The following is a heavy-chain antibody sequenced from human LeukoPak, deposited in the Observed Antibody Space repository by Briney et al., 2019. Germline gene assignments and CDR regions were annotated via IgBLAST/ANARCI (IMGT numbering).Heavy chain of an antibody. J-gene: IGHJ1*01. D-gene: IGHD3-10*01. V-gene: IGHV4-59*08. CDR2: IYYSGST. CDR1: GGSISSYY. CDR3: ARSYWSAPYFQH. Sequence: PSETLSLTCTVSGGSISSYYWSWIRQPPGKGLEWIGYIYYSGSTNYNPSLKSRVTISVDTSKNQFSLKLSSVTAADTAVYYCARSYWSAPYFQHWGQGTLVTVSS.